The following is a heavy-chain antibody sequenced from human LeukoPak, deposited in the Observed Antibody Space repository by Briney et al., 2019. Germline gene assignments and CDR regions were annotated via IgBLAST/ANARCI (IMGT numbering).Heavy chain of an antibody. CDR1: GGSISSGGYS. D-gene: IGHD6-19*01. CDR3: AREYSSGWSWVDY. V-gene: IGHV4-61*02. CDR2: IYSTGST. Sequence: PSETLSLTCAVSGGSISSGGYSWSWIRQPAGKGLEWIGRIYSTGSTNYNPSLKSRVTMSVDTSKNQLSLKLRSVTAADTALYYCAREYSSGWSWVDYWGQGTLVTVSS. J-gene: IGHJ4*02.